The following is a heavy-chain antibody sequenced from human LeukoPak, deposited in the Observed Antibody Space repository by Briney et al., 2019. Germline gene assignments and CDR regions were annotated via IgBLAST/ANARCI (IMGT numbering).Heavy chain of an antibody. CDR2: ITHSGST. CDR3: ARGRGRVTTFKDYYCGLDV. J-gene: IGHJ6*02. CDR1: GGSFIGYY. D-gene: IGHD4-17*01. V-gene: IGHV4-34*01. Sequence: SETLSLTCVVHGGSFIGYYWSWIRQTPGKGLEWIGEITHSGSTNYNPSLKSRVSMSADTSNNQLSLNVTSVTAADAAVYYCARGRGRVTTFKDYYCGLDVWGQGTTVTVSS.